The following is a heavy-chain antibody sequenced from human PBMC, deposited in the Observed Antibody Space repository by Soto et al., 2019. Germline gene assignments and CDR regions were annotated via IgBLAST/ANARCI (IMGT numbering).Heavy chain of an antibody. CDR1: GGSISSYY. D-gene: IGHD2-8*01. J-gene: IGHJ5*02. CDR2: IYYSGST. V-gene: IGHV4-59*01. Sequence: SETLSITCTVSGGSISSYYWSWIRQPPGKGLEWIGYIYYSGSTNYNPSLKSRVTISVDTSKNQFSLKLSSVTAADTAVYYCARENDCTNGVCHVNWFDPCGQGTLVTVSS. CDR3: ARENDCTNGVCHVNWFDP.